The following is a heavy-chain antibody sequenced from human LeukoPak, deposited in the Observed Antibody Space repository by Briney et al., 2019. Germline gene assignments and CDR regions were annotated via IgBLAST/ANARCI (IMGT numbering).Heavy chain of an antibody. V-gene: IGHV3-21*01. CDR1: GFTFSSYW. D-gene: IGHD3-10*01. CDR3: ARDGFRGVIPRPFDY. J-gene: IGHJ4*02. CDR2: ISSSSSYI. Sequence: PGGSLRLSCAASGFTFSSYWMSWVRQAPGKGLEWVSSISSSSSYIYYADSVKGRFTISRDNAKNSLYLQMNSLRAEDAAVYYCARDGFRGVIPRPFDYWGQGTLVTVSS.